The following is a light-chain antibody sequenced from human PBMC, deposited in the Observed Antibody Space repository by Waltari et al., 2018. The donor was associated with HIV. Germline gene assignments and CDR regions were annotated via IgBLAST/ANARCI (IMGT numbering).Light chain of an antibody. J-gene: IGLJ2*01. V-gene: IGLV2-14*03. CDR2: DVD. Sequence: AVTQPASVSGLPGQSTTISCTVDDIYFGLSNVVSWYQQRSGNPPRLLLYDVDSRASGISDRFSGSMSDNTASLTISGLRAEDEGHYYCASFTDDNTVIFGGGTEVTVL. CDR1: DIYFGLSNV. CDR3: ASFTDDNTVI.